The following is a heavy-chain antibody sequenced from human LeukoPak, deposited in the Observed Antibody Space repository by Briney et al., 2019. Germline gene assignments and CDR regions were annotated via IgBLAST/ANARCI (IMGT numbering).Heavy chain of an antibody. CDR2: IYSGGST. CDR1: GFTVSSNY. Sequence: SGGSLRLSCAASGFTVSSNYMSWVRQAPGKGLEWVSVIYSGGSTYYADSVKGRFTISRDNSKNTLYLQMNSLRAEDTAVYYCARDRGDGYNSWFDPRGQGTLVTVSS. CDR3: ARDRGDGYNSWFDP. J-gene: IGHJ5*02. V-gene: IGHV3-66*01. D-gene: IGHD5-24*01.